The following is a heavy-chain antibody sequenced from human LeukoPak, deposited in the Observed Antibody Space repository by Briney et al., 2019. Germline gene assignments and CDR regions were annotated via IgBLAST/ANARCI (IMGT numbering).Heavy chain of an antibody. Sequence: GGSLRLSCAVSGFTFSSYSMNWVRQAPGKGLEWVSAISGSGGATYYADSVRGRFTISRDNSKNTLYLQMNSLRAEDTAVYYCAKIITGTSIWGQGTLVTVSS. CDR3: AKIITGTSI. V-gene: IGHV3-23*01. J-gene: IGHJ4*02. D-gene: IGHD1-7*01. CDR2: ISGSGGAT. CDR1: GFTFSSYS.